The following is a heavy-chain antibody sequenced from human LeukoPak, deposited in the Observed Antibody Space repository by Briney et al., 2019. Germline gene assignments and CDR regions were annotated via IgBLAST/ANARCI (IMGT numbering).Heavy chain of an antibody. CDR3: ALNWNYAPTTDY. Sequence: SAKVSCKASGGTFSSYAISWVRQAPGQGLEWMGGIIPILGTANYAQKFQGRVTITADKSTSTAYMELSSLRSEDTAVYYCALNWNYAPTTDYWGQGTLVTVSS. J-gene: IGHJ4*02. CDR1: GGTFSSYA. CDR2: IIPILGTA. D-gene: IGHD1-7*01. V-gene: IGHV1-69*10.